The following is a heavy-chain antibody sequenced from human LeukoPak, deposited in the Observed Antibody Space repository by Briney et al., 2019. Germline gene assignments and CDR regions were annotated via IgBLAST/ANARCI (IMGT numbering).Heavy chain of an antibody. V-gene: IGHV4-59*13. CDR1: GGSMSGYY. J-gene: IGHJ3*02. CDR2: IYHSGST. CDR3: ARDYLLTGAFDI. D-gene: IGHD2-15*01. Sequence: AETLSLTCTVSGGSMSGYYWNWIRQPPGKGLEWIGYIYHSGSTDYNPSLRGRVTISVDTSKSQFSLKLSSMTAADTAVYYCARDYLLTGAFDIWGRGAMVTVSS.